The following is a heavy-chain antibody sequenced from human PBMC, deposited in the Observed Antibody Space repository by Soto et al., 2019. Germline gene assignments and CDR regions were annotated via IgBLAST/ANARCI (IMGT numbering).Heavy chain of an antibody. CDR1: GFTLTNSA. CDR2: IVVGSGDT. V-gene: IGHV1-58*01. J-gene: IGHJ5*02. Sequence: ASVKVSCKASGFTLTNSAVQWVRQARGQRLEWIGWIVVGSGDTNYAQKFQGRVTITRDTSASTAYMELSSLRSEDTAVYYCARAPTGVVVAATPVVPWFDPWGQGTLVTVSS. D-gene: IGHD2-15*01. CDR3: ARAPTGVVVAATPVVPWFDP.